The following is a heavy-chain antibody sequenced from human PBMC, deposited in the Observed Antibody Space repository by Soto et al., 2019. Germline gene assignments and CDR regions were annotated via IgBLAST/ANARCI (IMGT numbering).Heavy chain of an antibody. CDR3: ARVPYGYPPSPFDY. V-gene: IGHV3-48*02. CDR2: ISSSSSTI. Sequence: EVQLVESGGGLVQPGGSLRLSCAASGFTFSSYSMNWVRQAPGKGLEWVSYISSSSSTIYYADSVKGRFTISRDNAKNSLYLQMNRLRDEDPAVYYCARVPYGYPPSPFDYWGQGTLVTVSS. CDR1: GFTFSSYS. J-gene: IGHJ4*02. D-gene: IGHD5-12*01.